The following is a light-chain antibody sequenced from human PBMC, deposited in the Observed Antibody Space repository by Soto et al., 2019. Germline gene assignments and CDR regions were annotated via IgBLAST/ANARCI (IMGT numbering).Light chain of an antibody. Sequence: DIVMTQSPDSLAVSLGERATINCKSSQSVLYSSNNKNYLAWYQQKPGQPPKLLIYWASTRESGVPDRFSGSGSGTEFTLTISSLQAEDVAVYYCQQYYSTPYNFGQGTKLEIK. V-gene: IGKV4-1*01. CDR2: WAS. J-gene: IGKJ2*01. CDR3: QQYYSTPYN. CDR1: QSVLYSSNNKNY.